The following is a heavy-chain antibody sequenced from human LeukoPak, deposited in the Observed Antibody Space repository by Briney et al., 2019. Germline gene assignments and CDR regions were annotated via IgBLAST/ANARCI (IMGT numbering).Heavy chain of an antibody. V-gene: IGHV3-48*03. CDR1: GFTFSSYE. J-gene: IGHJ4*02. CDR2: ISSSGSTI. Sequence: GGSLRLSCAASGFTFSSYEMNWVRQAPGKGLEWVSYISSSGSTIYYADSVKGRFTISRDNAKNSLYLQMNSLRAENTAVYYCARDNYDILTGYLTNYFDYWGQGTLVTVSS. D-gene: IGHD3-9*01. CDR3: ARDNYDILTGYLTNYFDY.